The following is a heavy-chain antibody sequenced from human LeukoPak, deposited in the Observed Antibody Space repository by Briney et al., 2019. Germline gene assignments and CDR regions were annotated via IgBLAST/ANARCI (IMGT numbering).Heavy chain of an antibody. V-gene: IGHV1-18*01. D-gene: IGHD2-21*01. J-gene: IGHJ3*02. CDR2: ISAYNGNT. CDR1: GYTLTSYG. Sequence: ASVKVSCKASGYTLTSYGISWVRQAPGQGLEWMGWISAYNGNTNYAQNLQGRDTMTTDTSTSTAYMELRSLRSDDTAVYYCARDDRLSTYCGGDCYSLAAFDIWGQGTMVTVSS. CDR3: ARDDRLSTYCGGDCYSLAAFDI.